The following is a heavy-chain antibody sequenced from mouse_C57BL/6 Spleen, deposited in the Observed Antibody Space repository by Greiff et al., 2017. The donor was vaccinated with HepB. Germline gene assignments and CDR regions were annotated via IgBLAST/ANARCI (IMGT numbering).Heavy chain of an antibody. CDR1: GYTFTSYW. J-gene: IGHJ4*01. D-gene: IGHD2-2*01. Sequence: VQLQQPGAELVRPGSSVKLSCKASGYTFTSYWMHWVKQRPIQGLEWIGNIDPSDSETHYNQKFKDKATLTVDNSSSTAYMQLSSLTSEDSAVYYCARRGYGYDVGDYAMDYWGQGTSVTVSS. CDR2: IDPSDSET. CDR3: ARRGYGYDVGDYAMDY. V-gene: IGHV1-52*01.